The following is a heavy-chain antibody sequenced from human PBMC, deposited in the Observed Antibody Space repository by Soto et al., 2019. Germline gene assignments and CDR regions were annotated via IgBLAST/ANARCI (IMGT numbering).Heavy chain of an antibody. CDR2: ISYDGSNK. J-gene: IGHJ4*02. Sequence: GGSLRLSCAASGFTFSSYGMHWVRQAPGKGLEWVAVISYDGSNKYYADSVKGRFTISRDNSKNTLYLQMNSLRAEDTAVYYCAKDISSWYGYFDYWGQGTLVTVSS. V-gene: IGHV3-30*18. D-gene: IGHD6-13*01. CDR3: AKDISSWYGYFDY. CDR1: GFTFSSYG.